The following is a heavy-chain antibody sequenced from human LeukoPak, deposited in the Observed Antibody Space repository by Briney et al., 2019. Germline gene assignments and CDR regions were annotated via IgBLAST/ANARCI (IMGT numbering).Heavy chain of an antibody. V-gene: IGHV4-39*07. Sequence: SETLSLTCTVSGGSIRSSSYYWAWLRQPPGKGLEWIGNIYYSGNNYYNPSLKSRVTISVDTSKNQFSLKLNSVTAADTAVYYCARGPGPGVLAAGVKNWFDPWGQGTLVTVSS. D-gene: IGHD2-8*02. CDR2: IYYSGNN. J-gene: IGHJ5*02. CDR1: GGSIRSSSYY. CDR3: ARGPGPGVLAAGVKNWFDP.